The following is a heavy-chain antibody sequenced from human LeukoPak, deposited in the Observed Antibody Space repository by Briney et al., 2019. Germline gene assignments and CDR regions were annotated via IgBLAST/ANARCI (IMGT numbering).Heavy chain of an antibody. CDR1: GGSISSYF. CDR3: ARDSSGWYYFDY. J-gene: IGHJ4*02. Sequence: PSETLSLTCTVSGGSISSYFWSWIRQPPGKGLEWIGFIHYSGNTNYNPSLRSRVTISVDTSKNQFSLKLTSVTAADTAVYYCARDSSGWYYFDYWGQGILVTVSS. V-gene: IGHV4-59*01. CDR2: IHYSGNT. D-gene: IGHD6-19*01.